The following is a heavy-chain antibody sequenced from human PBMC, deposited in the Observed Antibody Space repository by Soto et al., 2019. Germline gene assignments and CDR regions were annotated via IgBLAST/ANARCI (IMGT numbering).Heavy chain of an antibody. Sequence: EVQLVESGGGLIQPGGSLRLSCAVSGFTVSNNYMSWVRQAPGKGLEGVSVIYSGGYTAYGDSVKGRFTISRDNSKNTLFLQINTLEPAHPAFFFLGTPPGGGGYWGQGTLVTVSS. D-gene: IGHD3-10*01. J-gene: IGHJ4*02. V-gene: IGHV3-53*01. CDR3: GTPPGGGGY. CDR2: IYSGGYT. CDR1: GFTVSNNY.